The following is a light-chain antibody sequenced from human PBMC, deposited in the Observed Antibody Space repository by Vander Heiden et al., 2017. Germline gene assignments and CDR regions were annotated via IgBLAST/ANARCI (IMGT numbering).Light chain of an antibody. J-gene: IGLJ2*01. CDR3: QSADSSGTVV. CDR2: KDS. CDR1: ALPKQY. Sequence: SYELTQPPSVSVSPGQTARITCSGDALPKQYAYWYQQKPGPAPVMVIYKDSERPSGIPERISGSSSGTTVTLTISGVQAEDEADYYCQSADSSGTVVFGGGTKLTVL. V-gene: IGLV3-25*03.